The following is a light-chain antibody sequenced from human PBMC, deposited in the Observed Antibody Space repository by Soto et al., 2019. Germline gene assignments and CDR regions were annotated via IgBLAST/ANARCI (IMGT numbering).Light chain of an antibody. CDR3: QQYGSSPIT. CDR1: QSVSSY. CDR2: GAS. J-gene: IGKJ5*01. V-gene: IGKV3-20*01. Sequence: EVVLTQSRATLSLSAGEIATLSCRASQSVSSYLAWYQQKPGQAPRLLIYGASSRATGIPDRFSGSGSGTDFTLTISRLEPEDFAVYYCQQYGSSPITFGQGTRLEIK.